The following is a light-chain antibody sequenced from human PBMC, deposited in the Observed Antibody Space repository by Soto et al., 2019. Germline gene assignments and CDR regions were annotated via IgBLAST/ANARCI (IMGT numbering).Light chain of an antibody. CDR3: SSFTNSSTLVV. Sequence: QSALTQPASVSGSPGQSITISCTGTSGDIGGYNYVSWYQHHPGKAPKLVISEVSHRPSGISNRFSGSKSATTASLTISGLQAEDEADYYCSSFTNSSTLVVFGGGTK. CDR1: SGDIGGYNY. V-gene: IGLV2-14*01. J-gene: IGLJ2*01. CDR2: EVS.